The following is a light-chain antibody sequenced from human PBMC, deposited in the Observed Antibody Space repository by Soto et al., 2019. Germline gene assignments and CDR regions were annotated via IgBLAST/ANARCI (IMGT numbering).Light chain of an antibody. CDR1: QSVSSSY. CDR3: QQYGSSLLFT. CDR2: GAS. V-gene: IGKV3-20*01. J-gene: IGKJ3*01. Sequence: EIVLTQSPGTLSLSPGERATLSCRASQSVSSSYLAWYQQKPGQAPRLHIYGASSRATGIPDRFSGSGSGTDFNLAIRRLEPQDFALYYCQQYGSSLLFTFGPGTKVDIK.